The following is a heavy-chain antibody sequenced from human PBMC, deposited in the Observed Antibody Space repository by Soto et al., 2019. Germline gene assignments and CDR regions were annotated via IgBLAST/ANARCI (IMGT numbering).Heavy chain of an antibody. J-gene: IGHJ3*02. Sequence: GASVKVSCKASGYTFTSYAMHWVRQAPGQRLEWMGWINAGNGNTKYAQKLQGRVTMTTDTSTSTAYMELRSLRSDDTAVYYCARVSTVTTWSGAFDIWGQGTMVTVSS. D-gene: IGHD4-17*01. CDR3: ARVSTVTTWSGAFDI. CDR2: INAGNGNT. CDR1: GYTFTSYA. V-gene: IGHV1-3*01.